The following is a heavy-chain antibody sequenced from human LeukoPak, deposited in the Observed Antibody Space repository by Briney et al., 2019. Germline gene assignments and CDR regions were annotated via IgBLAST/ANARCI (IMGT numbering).Heavy chain of an antibody. V-gene: IGHV3-9*01. CDR2: ISWNSGSM. CDR3: AKDDCSSTSCYRSWLDP. Sequence: PGRSLRLSCAASGFTFDDYAMHWVRQAPGKGLEWVSSISWNSGSMVYADSVKGRFTISRDNAKNSLYLQMNSLRGEDTALYYCAKDDCSSTSCYRSWLDPWGQGTPVTVSS. D-gene: IGHD2-2*01. CDR1: GFTFDDYA. J-gene: IGHJ5*02.